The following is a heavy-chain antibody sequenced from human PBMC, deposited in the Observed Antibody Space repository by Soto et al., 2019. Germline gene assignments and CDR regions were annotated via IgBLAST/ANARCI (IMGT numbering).Heavy chain of an antibody. Sequence: SETLSLTCTVSGVSISTYYWSWIRQPPGKGLEWIGYIYYSGRTNYNPSLKSRVTISVDTSKNQFSLKLSSVTAADTAVYYCAGGWGGYFQHWGQGTLVTVSS. D-gene: IGHD7-27*01. CDR2: IYYSGRT. J-gene: IGHJ1*01. CDR1: GVSISTYY. CDR3: AGGWGGYFQH. V-gene: IGHV4-59*01.